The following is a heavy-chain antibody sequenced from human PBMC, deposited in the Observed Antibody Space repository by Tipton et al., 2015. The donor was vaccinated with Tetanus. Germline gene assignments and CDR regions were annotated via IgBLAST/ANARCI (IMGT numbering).Heavy chain of an antibody. J-gene: IGHJ4*02. V-gene: IGHV4-59*01. Sequence: TLSLTCTVSGGSISSYYWSWIRQPPGKGLEWIGYIYYSGSTNYNPSLKSRVTISVDTSKNQFSLKLSSVTAADTAVYYCARSEGGSWYLDYWGQGTLVTVSS. CDR2: IYYSGST. D-gene: IGHD6-13*01. CDR1: GGSISSYY. CDR3: ARSEGGSWYLDY.